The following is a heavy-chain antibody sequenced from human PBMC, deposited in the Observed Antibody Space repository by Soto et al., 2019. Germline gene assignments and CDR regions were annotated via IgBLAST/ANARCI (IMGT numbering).Heavy chain of an antibody. CDR2: MNPNSGNT. V-gene: IGHV1-8*01. D-gene: IGHD5-12*01. J-gene: IGHJ6*03. CDR3: ARANSGYEYHLGVRYYYYYMDV. CDR1: GYTFTSYD. Sequence: ASVKVSCKASGYTFTSYDINWVRQATGQGLEWMGWMNPNSGNTGYAQKFQGRVTMTRNTSISTAYMELSILRSEDTAVYYCARANSGYEYHLGVRYYYYYMDVWGKGTTVTVSS.